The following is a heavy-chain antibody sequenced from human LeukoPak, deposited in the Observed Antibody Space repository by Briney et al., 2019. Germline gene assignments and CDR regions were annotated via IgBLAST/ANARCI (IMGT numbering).Heavy chain of an antibody. CDR3: AKSTIGQQLVRYYYYYMDV. CDR2: IWYDGSNK. D-gene: IGHD6-13*01. J-gene: IGHJ6*03. V-gene: IGHV3-33*06. CDR1: GFTFSSYG. Sequence: GGSLRLSCAAFGFTFSSYGMHWVRQAPGKGLEWVAVIWYDGSNKYYADSVKGRFTISRDNSKDTLYLQMNSLRAEDTAVYYCAKSTIGQQLVRYYYYYMDVWGKGTTVTVSS.